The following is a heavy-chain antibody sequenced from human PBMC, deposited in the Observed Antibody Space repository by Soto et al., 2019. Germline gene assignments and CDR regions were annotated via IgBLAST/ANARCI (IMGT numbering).Heavy chain of an antibody. J-gene: IGHJ5*02. D-gene: IGHD6-6*01. CDR2: ISAYNGNT. V-gene: IGHV1-18*01. CDR1: GYTFTTYG. Sequence: QVQLVQSGAEVKKPGASVKVSCKASGYTFTTYGINWVRQATGQGLEWMGWISAYNGNTNYAQNLQGRVTMTTDTSTSTAYMELRGLRSDDTAVYYCARDLIAVRPGWFDPWGQGTLVTVSS. CDR3: ARDLIAVRPGWFDP.